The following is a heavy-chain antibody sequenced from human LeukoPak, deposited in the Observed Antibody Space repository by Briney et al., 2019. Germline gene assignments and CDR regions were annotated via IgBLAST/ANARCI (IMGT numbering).Heavy chain of an antibody. D-gene: IGHD4-17*01. CDR1: GYTFTDYY. CDR2: INPNSGVT. V-gene: IGHV1-2*02. J-gene: IGHJ6*02. Sequence: ASVKVSCKASGYTFTDYYLHWVRQAPGQGLEWVGWINPNSGVTNYAQKFQGRVTMTRDTSISTAYMELSRLRSDDTAVYYCARGDYGDYGMDVWGQGTTVTVSS. CDR3: ARGDYGDYGMDV.